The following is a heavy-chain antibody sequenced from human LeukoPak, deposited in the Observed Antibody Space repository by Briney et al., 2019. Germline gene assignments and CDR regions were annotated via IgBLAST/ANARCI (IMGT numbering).Heavy chain of an antibody. CDR2: IYYSGST. CDR1: GGSISSYY. V-gene: IGHV4-59*01. D-gene: IGHD3-3*01. Sequence: KPSETLSLTCTVSGGSISSYYWSWIRQPPGKGLEWIGYIYYSGSTNYNPSLKSRVTISVDTSKNQFSLKLSSVTAADTAVYYCAREYDFWTGRESSKGWLDPWGPGILVAVSS. CDR3: AREYDFWTGRESSKGWLDP. J-gene: IGHJ5*02.